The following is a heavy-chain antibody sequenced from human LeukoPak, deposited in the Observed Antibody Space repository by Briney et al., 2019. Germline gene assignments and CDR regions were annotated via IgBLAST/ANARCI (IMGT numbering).Heavy chain of an antibody. CDR2: INPNSGGT. V-gene: IGHV1-2*02. D-gene: IGHD3-10*01. Sequence: ASVKVSCTASGYTFTGYYMHWVRQAPGQGLEWMGWINPNSGGTNYAQKFQGRVTMTRDTSISTAYMELSRLRSDDTAVYYCASGGMVRGAYRGPLGYWGQGTLVTVSS. J-gene: IGHJ4*02. CDR3: ASGGMVRGAYRGPLGY. CDR1: GYTFTGYY.